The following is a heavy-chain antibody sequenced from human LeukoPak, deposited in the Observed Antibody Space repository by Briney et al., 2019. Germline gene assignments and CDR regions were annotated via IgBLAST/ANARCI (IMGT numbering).Heavy chain of an antibody. CDR2: VDPEDGKT. Sequence: ASVKVSCKVSGYTFTDFYMHWVPQAPGKGLEWMGLVDPEDGKTIYAEKFQGRVTITADTSTDTVYMELSSLRSEDTAVYYCARAYYYDSGRVGGYAFDIWGQGTMVTVSS. CDR1: GYTFTDFY. J-gene: IGHJ3*02. V-gene: IGHV1-69-2*01. CDR3: ARAYYYDSGRVGGYAFDI. D-gene: IGHD3-22*01.